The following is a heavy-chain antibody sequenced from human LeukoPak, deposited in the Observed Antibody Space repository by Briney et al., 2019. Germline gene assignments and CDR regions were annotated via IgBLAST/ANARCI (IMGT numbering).Heavy chain of an antibody. V-gene: IGHV1-8*03. CDR1: GYTFTSYD. J-gene: IGHJ4*02. Sequence: GASVKVSCKASGYTFTSYDINWVRQATGQGLEWMGWMNPNSGNTAYAQKFQGRVTITRNTSISTAYMELSSLRSEDTAFYYCARDVEVVVATPDYWGQGTLVIVSS. CDR3: ARDVEVVVATPDY. D-gene: IGHD2-15*01. CDR2: MNPNSGNT.